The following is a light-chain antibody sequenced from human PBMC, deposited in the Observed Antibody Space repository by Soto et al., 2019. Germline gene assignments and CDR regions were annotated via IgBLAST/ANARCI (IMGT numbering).Light chain of an antibody. V-gene: IGLV1-44*01. CDR3: ATWDDSLNGHV. J-gene: IGLJ1*01. CDR2: NSN. Sequence: QAVVTQPPSASGTPGQRVTISCSGSYSNIGSNSLSWFQQLPGTAPKLLIYNSNQRPSGVPDRFSGSKSGTSASLAISGLQSEDEADYYCATWDDSLNGHVFGTGTKLTVL. CDR1: YSNIGSNS.